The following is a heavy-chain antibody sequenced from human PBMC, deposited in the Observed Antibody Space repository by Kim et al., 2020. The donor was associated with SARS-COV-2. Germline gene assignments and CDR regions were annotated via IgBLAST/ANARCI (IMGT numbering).Heavy chain of an antibody. CDR2: INPSGGST. V-gene: IGHV1-46*01. CDR3: ARDFGPPLYYYYYGMDV. J-gene: IGHJ6*02. D-gene: IGHD3-3*01. CDR1: GYTFTSYY. Sequence: ASVKVSCKASGYTFTSYYMHWVRQAPGQGLEWMGIINPSGGSTSYAQKFQGRVTMTRDTSTSTVYMELSSLRSEDTAVYYCARDFGPPLYYYYYGMDVWGQGTTVTVSS.